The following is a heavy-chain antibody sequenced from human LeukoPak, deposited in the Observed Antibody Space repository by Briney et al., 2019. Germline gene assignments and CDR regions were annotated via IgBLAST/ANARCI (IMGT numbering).Heavy chain of an antibody. CDR1: GYTFTKYW. CDR2: IYPDDSDT. CDR3: AIQGGGIAAAAPFQH. J-gene: IGHJ1*01. Sequence: GESLKISCKGSGYTFTKYWIGWVHQMPGKGLESMVIIYPDDSDTRYSPSFQGQVTISADKSISTAYLQWSSLKASDTAMYYCAIQGGGIAAAAPFQHWGQGTLVTVSS. V-gene: IGHV5-51*07. D-gene: IGHD6-13*01.